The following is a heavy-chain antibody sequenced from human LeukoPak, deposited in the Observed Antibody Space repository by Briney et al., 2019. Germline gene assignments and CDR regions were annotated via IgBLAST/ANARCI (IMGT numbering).Heavy chain of an antibody. J-gene: IGHJ6*03. Sequence: GASVKVSCKASGYTFTGYYMHWVRQAPGQGLEWMGWINPNSGGTNYAQKFRGRVTMTRDTSISTAYMELSRLRSDDTAVYYCARGHSSGWSQGNYYYMDVWGKGTTVTVPS. D-gene: IGHD6-19*01. V-gene: IGHV1-2*02. CDR1: GYTFTGYY. CDR2: INPNSGGT. CDR3: ARGHSSGWSQGNYYYMDV.